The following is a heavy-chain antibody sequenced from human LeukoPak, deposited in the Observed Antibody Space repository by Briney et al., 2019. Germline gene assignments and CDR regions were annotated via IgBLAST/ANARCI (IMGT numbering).Heavy chain of an antibody. V-gene: IGHV1-24*01. CDR1: GYTLTEYS. Sequence: GASVKVSCKVSGYTLTEYSIHWVRQAPGKGLEWMGGFDPEDGETIYAQKFQGRVTMSEDTSTDTAYMDLSSLISDDTAVYYCAAVEREYFDTSGYFDYWGQGTLVTVSS. D-gene: IGHD3-22*01. CDR3: AAVEREYFDTSGYFDY. CDR2: FDPEDGET. J-gene: IGHJ4*02.